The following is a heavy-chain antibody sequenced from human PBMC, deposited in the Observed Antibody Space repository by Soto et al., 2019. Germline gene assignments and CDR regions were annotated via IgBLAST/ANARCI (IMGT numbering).Heavy chain of an antibody. D-gene: IGHD5-12*01. J-gene: IGHJ4*02. CDR2: ISAYNGNT. CDR1: GYTFTSYG. Sequence: ASVKVSCKASGYTFTSYGISWVLQAPGQGLEWMGWISAYNGNTNYAQKLQGRVTMTTDTSTSTAYMELRSLRSDDTAVYYCARGVRGYSAYVPGYWGQGTLVTVSS. V-gene: IGHV1-18*01. CDR3: ARGVRGYSAYVPGY.